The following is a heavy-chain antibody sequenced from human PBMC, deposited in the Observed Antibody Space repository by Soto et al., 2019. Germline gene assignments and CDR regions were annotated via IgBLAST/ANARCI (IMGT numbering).Heavy chain of an antibody. D-gene: IGHD1-20*01. J-gene: IGHJ5*02. CDR3: AKGLPYNLNVRDWFDP. V-gene: IGHV3-30*18. CDR2: ISYDGSNK. CDR1: GFTFSSYG. Sequence: GGSLRLSCAASGFTFSSYGMHWVRQAPGKGLEWVAVISYDGSNKYYADSVKGRFTISRDNSKNTLYLQMNSLRAEDTAVYYCAKGLPYNLNVRDWFDPWGQGTLVTVSS.